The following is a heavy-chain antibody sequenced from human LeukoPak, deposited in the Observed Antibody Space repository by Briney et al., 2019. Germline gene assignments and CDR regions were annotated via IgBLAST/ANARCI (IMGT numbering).Heavy chain of an antibody. V-gene: IGHV3-21*01. J-gene: IGHJ4*02. Sequence: GGSLRLSCAASGFTFSSYSMNWVRQAPGKGLEWVSSISSSSSYIYYADSVKGRFTISRDNAKNTLYLQMNSLRAEDTAVYYCARESRGWYLMFYFDYWGQGTLVTVSS. CDR1: GFTFSSYS. D-gene: IGHD6-19*01. CDR2: ISSSSSYI. CDR3: ARESRGWYLMFYFDY.